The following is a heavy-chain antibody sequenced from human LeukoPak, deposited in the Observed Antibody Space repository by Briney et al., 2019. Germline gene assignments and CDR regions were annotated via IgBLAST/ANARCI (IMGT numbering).Heavy chain of an antibody. CDR3: ARGQDYDFWSGYYRDYYYYYGMDV. CDR1: GGSFSGYY. D-gene: IGHD3-3*01. Sequence: PSETLSLTCAVCGGSFSGYYWSWIRQPPGKGLEWIGEINHSGSTNYNPSLKSRVTISVDTSKNQFSLKLSSVTAADTAVYYCARGQDYDFWSGYYRDYYYYYGMDVWGQGTTVTVSS. J-gene: IGHJ6*02. V-gene: IGHV4-34*01. CDR2: INHSGST.